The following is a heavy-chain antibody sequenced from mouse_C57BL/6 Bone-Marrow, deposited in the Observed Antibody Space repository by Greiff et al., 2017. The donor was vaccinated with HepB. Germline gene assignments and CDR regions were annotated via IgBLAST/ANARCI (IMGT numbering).Heavy chain of an antibody. CDR2: INPYNGGT. V-gene: IGHV1-19*01. D-gene: IGHD2-1*01. J-gene: IGHJ1*03. Sequence: EVQLQQSGPVLVKPGASVKMSCKASGYTFTDYYMNWVKQSHGKSLEWIGVINPYNGGTSYNQKFKGKATLTVDKSSSTAYMELNSLTSEDSAVYYCARERGNYGRYFDVWGTGTTVTVSS. CDR3: ARERGNYGRYFDV. CDR1: GYTFTDYY.